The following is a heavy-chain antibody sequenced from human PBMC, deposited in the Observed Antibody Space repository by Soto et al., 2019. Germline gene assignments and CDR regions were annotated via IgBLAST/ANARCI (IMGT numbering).Heavy chain of an antibody. J-gene: IGHJ4*02. V-gene: IGHV3-48*02. CDR3: ARDDYDGSGYL. CDR2: INSNSESI. Sequence: EVLLVESGGSLVQPGGCLRLSCAASESIFSSYNMNWVRQAPGRGLEWLSYINSNSESIYYAGSVRGRFTISRDNAKNSLYLQMNSLRDEDTAVYFCARDDYDGSGYLWGQGTLVTVSS. D-gene: IGHD3-22*01. CDR1: ESIFSSYN.